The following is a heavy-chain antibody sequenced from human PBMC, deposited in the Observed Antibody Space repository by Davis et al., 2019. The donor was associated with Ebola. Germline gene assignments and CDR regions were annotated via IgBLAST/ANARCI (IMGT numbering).Heavy chain of an antibody. D-gene: IGHD6-19*01. J-gene: IGHJ6*02. CDR1: GYTFSSYG. CDR3: ARDPWYSSGRRVRGMDV. Sequence: ASVKVSCKASGYTFSSYGISWVRQVPGQGLEWMGWISGYNGNTNYEQKFQGRVTMTRDTSTSTVYMELSSLRSEDTAVYYCARDPWYSSGRRVRGMDVWGQGTTVTVSS. CDR2: ISGYNGNT. V-gene: IGHV1-18*01.